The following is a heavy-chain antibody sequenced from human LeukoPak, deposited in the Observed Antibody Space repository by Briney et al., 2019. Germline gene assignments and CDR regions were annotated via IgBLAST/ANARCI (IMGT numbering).Heavy chain of an antibody. CDR2: INHSGNS. Sequence: PSETLSLTCSVYGGSFSGYYWRWIRQPPGKGLEWIGEINHSGNSNYNPSLKSRVTISGDTSKDQFSLKLNSVTAADTGVYYCARGLTHWGQGTQVTVSS. V-gene: IGHV4-34*01. CDR3: ARGLTH. CDR1: GGSFSGYY. J-gene: IGHJ4*02.